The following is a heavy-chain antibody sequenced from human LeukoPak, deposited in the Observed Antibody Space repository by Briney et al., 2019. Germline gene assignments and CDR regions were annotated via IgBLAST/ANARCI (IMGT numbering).Heavy chain of an antibody. D-gene: IGHD3-3*01. CDR3: ARHIDFYYFDY. Sequence: PSETLSLTCTVSGGSTSSYYWSWIRQPPGKGLEWIGYIYYSGSTNYNPSLKSRVTISVDTSKNQFSLKLSSVTAADTAVYYCARHIDFYYFDYWGQGTLVTVSS. J-gene: IGHJ4*02. V-gene: IGHV4-59*08. CDR1: GGSTSSYY. CDR2: IYYSGST.